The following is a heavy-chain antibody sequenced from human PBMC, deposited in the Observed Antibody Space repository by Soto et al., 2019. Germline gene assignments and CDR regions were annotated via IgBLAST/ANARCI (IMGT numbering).Heavy chain of an antibody. CDR1: GGSISSYY. CDR2: IYYSGST. Sequence: SSETLSLTCTVSGGSISSYYWSWIRQPPGKGLEWIGYIYYSGSTNYNPSLKSRVTISVDTSKNQFSLKLSSVTAADTAVYYCARGGLITPQDFDYWGQGTLVTVSS. V-gene: IGHV4-59*01. D-gene: IGHD2-8*01. J-gene: IGHJ4*02. CDR3: ARGGLITPQDFDY.